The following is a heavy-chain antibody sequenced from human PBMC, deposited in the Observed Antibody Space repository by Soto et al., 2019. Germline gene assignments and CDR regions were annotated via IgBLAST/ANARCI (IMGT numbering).Heavy chain of an antibody. CDR1: GGNFSSNG. J-gene: IGHJ5*02. V-gene: IGHV1-69*01. CDR3: AGASDSTWYNWLDP. CDR2: IIPTFGTT. Sequence: QVQLVQSGAEVKKPGSSVKVSCKAPGGNFSSNGIRWVRQAPGQGLEFMGGIIPTFGTTNYAHEFRGRVTITADESTGTAYMELSSLRSDDTAVYYCAGASDSTWYNWLDPWGQGTLVTVSS. D-gene: IGHD4-4*01.